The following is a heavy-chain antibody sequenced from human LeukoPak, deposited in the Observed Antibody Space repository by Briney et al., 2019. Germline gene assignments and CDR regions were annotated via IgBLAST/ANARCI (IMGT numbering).Heavy chain of an antibody. CDR1: GGSISSYY. D-gene: IGHD2-15*01. CDR2: IYYSGST. J-gene: IGHJ5*02. Sequence: PSETLSLTCTVSGGSISSYYWSWIRQPPGKGLEWIGYIYYSGSTNYNPSLKSRVTISVDTSKNQFSLKLSSVTAADTAVYYCARGVVAATPKGDWFDPSGPGTLVTVSS. CDR3: ARGVVAATPKGDWFDP. V-gene: IGHV4-59*01.